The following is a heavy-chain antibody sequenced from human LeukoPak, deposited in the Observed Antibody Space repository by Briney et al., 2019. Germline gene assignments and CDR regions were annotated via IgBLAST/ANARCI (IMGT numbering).Heavy chain of an antibody. CDR2: INHSGST. V-gene: IGHV4-34*01. Sequence: SETLSLTCAVYGGSFSGYYWSWIRQPPGKGLEWIGEINHSGSTNYNPSLKSRVTISVDTSKNQFSLKLSSVTAADTAVYYCARGAGYDYVWGSYRYYFDYWGQGTLVTVSS. D-gene: IGHD3-16*02. J-gene: IGHJ4*02. CDR3: ARGAGYDYVWGSYRYYFDY. CDR1: GGSFSGYY.